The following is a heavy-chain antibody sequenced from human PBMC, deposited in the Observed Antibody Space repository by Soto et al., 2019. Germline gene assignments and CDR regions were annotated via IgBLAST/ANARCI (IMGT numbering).Heavy chain of an antibody. CDR2: IVVGSGNT. CDR3: AADHRFGYGDFGY. D-gene: IGHD4-17*01. J-gene: IGHJ4*02. CDR1: GFTFTSSA. Sequence: GASVKVSCKASGFTFTSSAMQWVRQARGQRLEWIGWIVVGSGNTNYAQKFQERVTITRDMSTSTAYMELSSLRSEDTAVYYCAADHRFGYGDFGYWGQGTLVTVSS. V-gene: IGHV1-58*02.